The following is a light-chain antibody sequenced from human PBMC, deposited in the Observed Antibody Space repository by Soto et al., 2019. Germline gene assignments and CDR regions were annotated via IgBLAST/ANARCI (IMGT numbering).Light chain of an antibody. Sequence: QSVLTQPPSASGTPGQRVTISCSGSTSNIGSHSVNWFQHLPGTAPKLLIITNSQRPSGVPDRFSGYKSGTSASLVISGLKSEDEADYYCATWDDSLKGVFGTGTKVTVL. J-gene: IGLJ1*01. CDR3: ATWDDSLKGV. CDR2: TNS. CDR1: TSNIGSHS. V-gene: IGLV1-44*01.